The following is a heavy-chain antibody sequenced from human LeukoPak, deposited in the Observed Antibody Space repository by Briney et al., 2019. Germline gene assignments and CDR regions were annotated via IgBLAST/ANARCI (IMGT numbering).Heavy chain of an antibody. V-gene: IGHV6-1*01. Sequence: SQTLSLTCSISGDSVSSNTFNWNWIRQSPSRGLEWLGRAYYRSKWYYDYVGSVSGRITIDPDTSKNQFSLHLHSVTPDDTAVYYCAREVPKSGGRLGAFDIWGQGTMVIVSS. CDR2: AYYRSKWYY. J-gene: IGHJ3*02. CDR1: GDSVSSNTFN. D-gene: IGHD3-16*01. CDR3: AREVPKSGGRLGAFDI.